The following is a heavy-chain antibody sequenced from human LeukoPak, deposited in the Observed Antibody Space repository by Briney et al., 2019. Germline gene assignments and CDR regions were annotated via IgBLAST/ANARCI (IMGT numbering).Heavy chain of an antibody. CDR2: ISGSGGST. Sequence: GGSLRLSCAASGFTFSTYAMSWVRQAPGKGLEWVSAISGSGGSTYYADSVKGRFTISRDNSKNTLYLQMDSLRAEDTAVYYCAKTVGVNKDEDYWGQGTLVTVSS. CDR3: AKTVGVNKDEDY. J-gene: IGHJ4*02. V-gene: IGHV3-23*01. D-gene: IGHD1-26*01. CDR1: GFTFSTYA.